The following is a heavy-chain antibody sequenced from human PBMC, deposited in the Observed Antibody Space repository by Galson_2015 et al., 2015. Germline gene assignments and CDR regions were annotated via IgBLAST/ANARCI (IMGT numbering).Heavy chain of an antibody. V-gene: IGHV1-46*01. D-gene: IGHD3-3*01. CDR2: INPSGGST. Sequence: SVKVSCKASGYTFTSYYMHWVRQAPGQGLEWMGIINPSGGSTSYAQKFQGRVTMTRDTSTSTVYMELSSLKASDTAMYYCARLFGRSGYYHWFDPWGQGTLVTVSS. CDR3: ARLFGRSGYYHWFDP. J-gene: IGHJ5*02. CDR1: GYTFTSYY.